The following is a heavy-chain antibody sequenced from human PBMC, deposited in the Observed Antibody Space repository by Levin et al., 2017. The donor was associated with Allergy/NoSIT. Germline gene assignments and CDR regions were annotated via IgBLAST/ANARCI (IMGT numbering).Heavy chain of an antibody. Sequence: ASVKVSCTASGFSFSSSYMSWVRLAPGKGLEWVSIIDSGGTTYYADSVKGRFTTSRDNSKNTLYLQMNSLRAGDTAVYYCVMDDGRSLLHFWGQGTLVTVSS. D-gene: IGHD1-1*01. CDR3: VMDDGRSLLHF. J-gene: IGHJ1*01. CDR1: GFSFSSSY. V-gene: IGHV3-53*01. CDR2: IDSGGTT.